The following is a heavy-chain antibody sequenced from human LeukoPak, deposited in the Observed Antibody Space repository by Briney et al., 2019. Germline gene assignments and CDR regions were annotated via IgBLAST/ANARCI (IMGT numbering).Heavy chain of an antibody. CDR1: GGSISSSSYY. CDR2: IYYSGST. V-gene: IGHV4-39*01. J-gene: IGHJ4*02. Sequence: PSQTLSLTCTVSGGSISSSSYYWGWIRQPPGKGLEWIGSIYYSGSTYYNPPLKSRVTISVDTSKNQFSLKLSSVTAADTAVYYCARLFDYWGQGTLVTVSS. CDR3: ARLFDY.